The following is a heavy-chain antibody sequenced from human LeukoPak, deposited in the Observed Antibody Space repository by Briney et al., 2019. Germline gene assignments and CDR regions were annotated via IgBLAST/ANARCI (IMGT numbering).Heavy chain of an antibody. CDR2: INPNSGGT. CDR3: AKVTSTTRRHDAFDI. J-gene: IGHJ3*02. Sequence: ASVKVSCKTSGYTFTDYYIHWVRQAPGQGLEWMGWINPNSGGTIFAQKFQGRVTMTRDTSISTAYMELSRLRSDDTAVYYCAKVTSTTRRHDAFDIWGQGTMVTVSS. V-gene: IGHV1-2*02. D-gene: IGHD1-1*01. CDR1: GYTFTDYY.